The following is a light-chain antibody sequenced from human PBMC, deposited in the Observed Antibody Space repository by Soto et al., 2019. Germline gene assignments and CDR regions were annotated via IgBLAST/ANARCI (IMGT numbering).Light chain of an antibody. V-gene: IGLV2-8*01. CDR2: GVT. Sequence: QSVLAQPPSASGSPGQSVTISCTGSGSDTGAYNFVSWYQQHPGKAPKLMIFGVTERPSGVPDRFSGSKSGNTASLTVSGLQADDEAVYYCYSYAGRNIWVFGGGTKVTVL. CDR3: YSYAGRNIWV. J-gene: IGLJ3*02. CDR1: GSDTGAYNF.